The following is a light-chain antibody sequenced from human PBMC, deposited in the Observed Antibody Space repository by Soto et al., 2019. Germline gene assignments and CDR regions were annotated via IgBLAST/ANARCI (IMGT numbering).Light chain of an antibody. CDR3: QQYGRSPYT. V-gene: IGKV3-20*01. CDR2: DAS. Sequence: EIVLTQSPGALSLSPGERATLSCRASQTASSSHLAWYQQKPGQAPRLLIYDASSRATGISDRFSGSGSGTDFTLTISRLEPEDFAVYYCQQYGRSPYTFGQGTKVEI. J-gene: IGKJ2*01. CDR1: QTASSSH.